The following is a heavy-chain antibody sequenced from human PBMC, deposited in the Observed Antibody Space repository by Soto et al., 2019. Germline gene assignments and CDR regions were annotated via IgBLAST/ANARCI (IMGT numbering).Heavy chain of an antibody. CDR1: GDSMSGFY. CDR3: ARFRRNYFDY. D-gene: IGHD3-10*01. J-gene: IGHJ4*02. V-gene: IGHV4-59*01. CDR2: INYVGRTS. Sequence: QVQLQESGPGLVKPSETLSLTCTVSGDSMSGFYWSWIRQTPGKGLEWIGYINYVGRTSYYSPSLQSRVTISLDSSTNQFSLFLSSVPAADTAVYCCARFRRNYFDYWGQGTQVTVSS.